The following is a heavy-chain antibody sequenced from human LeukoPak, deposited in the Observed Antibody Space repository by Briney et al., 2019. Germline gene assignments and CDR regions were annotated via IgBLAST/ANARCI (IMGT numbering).Heavy chain of an antibody. V-gene: IGHV4-61*01. CDR2: IYYRGST. D-gene: IGHD3-22*01. Sequence: SETLSLTCTVSGGSVSRDSYYWSWIRQPPGKGLEWIGYIYYRGSTNYNPSLKSRVTISVDTSKNQFSLKLSSVTAADTAVYYCARLSYYYDSSGYYYYYYGMDVWGQGTTVTVSS. CDR3: ARLSYYYDSSGYYYYYYGMDV. CDR1: GGSVSRDSYY. J-gene: IGHJ6*02.